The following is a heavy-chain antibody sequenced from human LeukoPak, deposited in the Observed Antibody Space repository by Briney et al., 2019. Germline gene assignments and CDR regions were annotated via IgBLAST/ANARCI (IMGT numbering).Heavy chain of an antibody. V-gene: IGHV3-9*01. CDR2: ISWNSGSI. Sequence: QPGRSLRLSCAASGFTFDDYAMHWVRQAPGKGLEWVSGISWNSGSIAYADSVKGRFTISRDNAKNSLYLQMNSLRAEDTALYYCAKGVSRSGSYYFDTGLAFDYWGQGTLVTVSS. CDR3: AKGVSRSGSYYFDTGLAFDY. CDR1: GFTFDDYA. D-gene: IGHD3-10*01. J-gene: IGHJ4*02.